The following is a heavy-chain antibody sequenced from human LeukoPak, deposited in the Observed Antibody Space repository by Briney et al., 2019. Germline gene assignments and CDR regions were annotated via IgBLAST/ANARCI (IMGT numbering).Heavy chain of an antibody. CDR1: GFTFSSYW. CDR3: ARDGYKPGY. D-gene: IGHD5-24*01. J-gene: IGHJ4*02. V-gene: IGHV3-74*01. Sequence: GGSLRLSCAASGFTFSSYWMHWVRQAPGKGLMWVSRIKSDGSSTSYADSVKGRFTISGDNAKNTLYLQMNSLRAEDTAVYYCARDGYKPGYWGQGTLVTVSS. CDR2: IKSDGSST.